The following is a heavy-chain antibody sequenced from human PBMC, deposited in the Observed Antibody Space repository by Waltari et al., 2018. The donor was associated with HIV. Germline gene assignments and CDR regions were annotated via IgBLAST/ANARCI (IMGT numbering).Heavy chain of an antibody. D-gene: IGHD1-1*01. Sequence: QLQLQESGPGLVKPSETLSLTCTVSGGSISSSSYYWGWIRQPPGKGLVWIGSIYYSGSTYYNPSLKSRVTISVDTSKNQFSLKLSSVTAADTAVYYCARLLRAERISAFDIWGQGTMVTVSS. V-gene: IGHV4-39*01. J-gene: IGHJ3*02. CDR2: IYYSGST. CDR1: GGSISSSSYY. CDR3: ARLLRAERISAFDI.